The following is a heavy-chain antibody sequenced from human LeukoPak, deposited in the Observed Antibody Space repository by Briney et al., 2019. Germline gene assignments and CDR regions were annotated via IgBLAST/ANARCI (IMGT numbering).Heavy chain of an antibody. CDR1: GYTFTGYY. Sequence: SVKLSCKASGYTFTGYYMHWVRQAPGQGLEWMGWIITIFGTANYAQKFQGRVTITTDESTSTAYMELSSLRSEDTAVYFCARDHNSHYYMDVWGKGTPVTVSS. D-gene: IGHD1-20*01. CDR3: ARDHNSHYYMDV. V-gene: IGHV1-69*05. J-gene: IGHJ6*03. CDR2: IITIFGTA.